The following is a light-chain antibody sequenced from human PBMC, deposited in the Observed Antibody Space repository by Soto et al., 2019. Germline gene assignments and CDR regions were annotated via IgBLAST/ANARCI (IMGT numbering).Light chain of an antibody. CDR1: QSVSSY. V-gene: IGKV3-11*01. CDR3: QQYNNWPPDRT. Sequence: ETVLTQSPATLSLSPGERATLSCRASQSVSSYLAWYQQKPGQAPRLLIYDASNRATGIPARFSGSGSGTEFTLTISSLQSEDFAIYFCQQYNNWPPDRTFGQGTKVEIK. CDR2: DAS. J-gene: IGKJ1*01.